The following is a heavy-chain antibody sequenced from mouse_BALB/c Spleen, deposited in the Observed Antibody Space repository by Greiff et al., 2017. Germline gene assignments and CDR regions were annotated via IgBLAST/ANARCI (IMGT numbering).Heavy chain of an antibody. CDR1: GFTFSSYG. Sequence: EVMLVESGGDLVKPGGSLKLSCAASGFTFSSYGMSWVRQTPDKRLEWVATISSGGSYTYYPDSVKGRFTISRDNAKNTLYLQMSSPKSEDTAMYYCARHNGNYGGAMDYWGQGTSVTVSS. V-gene: IGHV5-6*01. CDR3: ARHNGNYGGAMDY. D-gene: IGHD2-1*01. J-gene: IGHJ4*01. CDR2: ISSGGSYT.